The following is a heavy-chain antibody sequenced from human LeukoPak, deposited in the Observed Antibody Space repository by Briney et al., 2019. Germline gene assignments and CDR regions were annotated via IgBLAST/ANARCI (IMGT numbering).Heavy chain of an antibody. J-gene: IGHJ4*02. Sequence: SETLSLTCAVYGGPFSGYYWSWIRQPPGKGLEWIGEINHSGSTNYNPSLKSRVTISVDTSKNQFSLKLSSVTAADTAVYYCVRDDGDYYFDYWGQGTLVTVSS. V-gene: IGHV4-34*01. CDR1: GGPFSGYY. CDR2: INHSGST. CDR3: VRDDGDYYFDY. D-gene: IGHD4-17*01.